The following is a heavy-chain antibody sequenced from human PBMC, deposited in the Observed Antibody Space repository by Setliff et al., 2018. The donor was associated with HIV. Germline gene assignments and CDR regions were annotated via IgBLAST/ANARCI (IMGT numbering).Heavy chain of an antibody. J-gene: IGHJ5*02. V-gene: IGHV4-31*03. D-gene: IGHD2-15*01. Sequence: SETLSLTCTVSGDSISSGGFYCNWFRQYPEKGLEWIGWIHYSGRTNFNPSLRSRATISLDTSKNQFSLNLTSVTAADTVVYYCARAPFRGGSFGWFDPWGQGTLVTVSS. CDR1: GDSISSGGFY. CDR2: IHYSGRT. CDR3: ARAPFRGGSFGWFDP.